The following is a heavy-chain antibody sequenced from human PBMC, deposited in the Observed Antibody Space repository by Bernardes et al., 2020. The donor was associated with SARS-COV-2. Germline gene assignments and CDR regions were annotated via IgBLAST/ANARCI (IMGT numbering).Heavy chain of an antibody. CDR3: AGDPQYGAVDY. J-gene: IGHJ4*02. CDR2: INPDGSEK. D-gene: IGHD4-17*01. V-gene: IGHV3-7*01. Sequence: AGSLLLSCAASGFTFTTSFMAWIRQAPGKGLEWVAIINPDGSEKGYVDSVKGRLTISRDNVKNSLILQMNSLTAEDTAVYYCAGDPQYGAVDYWGQRIPVTVSS. CDR1: GFTFTTSF.